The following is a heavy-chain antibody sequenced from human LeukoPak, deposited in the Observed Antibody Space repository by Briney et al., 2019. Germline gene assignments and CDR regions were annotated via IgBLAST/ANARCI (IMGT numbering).Heavy chain of an antibody. V-gene: IGHV4-4*07. D-gene: IGHD6-13*01. CDR1: GGSISSFY. CDR2: IYTSGST. Sequence: SETLSLTCTVSGGSISSFYWSWIRQPAGKGLEWIGRIYTSGSTNYNPSLKSRVTMSVDTSNSQFSLKLSSVTAADTAVYYCARDLFSSNHLRYFDLWGRGTLVTVSS. J-gene: IGHJ2*01. CDR3: ARDLFSSNHLRYFDL.